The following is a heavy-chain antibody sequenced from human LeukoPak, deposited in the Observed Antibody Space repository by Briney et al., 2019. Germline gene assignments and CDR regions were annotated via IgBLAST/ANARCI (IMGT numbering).Heavy chain of an antibody. CDR3: ARDWTPRYSSSWSPTAYFDP. J-gene: IGHJ5*02. D-gene: IGHD6-13*01. CDR1: GFTFSSYA. V-gene: IGHV3-30-3*01. Sequence: GGSLRPSCAASGFTFSSYAMHWVRQAPGKGLEWVAVISYDGSNKYYADSVKGRFTISRDNSKNTLYLQMNSLRAEDTAVYYCARDWTPRYSSSWSPTAYFDPWGQGTLVTVSS. CDR2: ISYDGSNK.